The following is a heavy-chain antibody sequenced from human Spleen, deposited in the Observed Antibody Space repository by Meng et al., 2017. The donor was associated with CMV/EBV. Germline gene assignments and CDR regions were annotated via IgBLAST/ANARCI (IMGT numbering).Heavy chain of an antibody. Sequence: GSLRLSCAVYGGSFSGYYWSWIRQPPGKGLEWIGEINHSGSTNYNPSLKSRVIISVDTSKNQFSLKLSSVTAADTAVYYCARRGLGRPDYWGQGTLVTVSS. D-gene: IGHD7-27*01. J-gene: IGHJ4*02. V-gene: IGHV4-34*01. CDR1: GGSFSGYY. CDR2: INHSGST. CDR3: ARRGLGRPDY.